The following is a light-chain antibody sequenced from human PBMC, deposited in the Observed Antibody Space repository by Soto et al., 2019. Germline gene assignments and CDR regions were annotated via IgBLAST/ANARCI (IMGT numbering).Light chain of an antibody. CDR1: GSNIGAPYD. Sequence: QSVLTQPPSLSGAPGQRVTISCTGSGSNIGAPYDVHWYQHLPGTAPKLLIYGSTNRPSGVPGRFSGSKSGTSASLAITGLQAEDEAEYYCSSYTNINTRACVFGTGTKVT. V-gene: IGLV1-40*01. CDR2: GST. CDR3: SSYTNINTRACV. J-gene: IGLJ1*01.